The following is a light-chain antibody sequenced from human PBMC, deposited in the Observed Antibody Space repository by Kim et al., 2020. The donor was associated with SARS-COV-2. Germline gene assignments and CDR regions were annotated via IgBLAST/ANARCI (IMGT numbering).Light chain of an antibody. J-gene: IGLJ2*01. CDR3: QTWDSITVV. V-gene: IGLV3-1*01. CDR1: KLGEKY. CDR2: KDT. Sequence: SYELTQPPSVSVSPGQTASITCSGDKLGEKYACWYQQKPGQSPVLVIYKDTKRPSGIPERFSGSNSGNTATLTISGAQAMDEADYYCQTWDSITVVFGGGTQLTVL.